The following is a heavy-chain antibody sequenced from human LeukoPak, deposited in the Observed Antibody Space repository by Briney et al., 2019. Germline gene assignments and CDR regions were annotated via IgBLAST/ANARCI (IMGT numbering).Heavy chain of an antibody. Sequence: PGGSLRLSCTASGFTFSSYAMSWVRQAPGKGLEWVSAISGSGGSTHYADSVKGRFTISRDNSKNTLYLQMNSLRAEDTAVYYCARGDPPLGTFDYWGQGTLVTVSS. D-gene: IGHD1-1*01. CDR1: GFTFSSYA. J-gene: IGHJ4*02. CDR2: ISGSGGST. CDR3: ARGDPPLGTFDY. V-gene: IGHV3-23*01.